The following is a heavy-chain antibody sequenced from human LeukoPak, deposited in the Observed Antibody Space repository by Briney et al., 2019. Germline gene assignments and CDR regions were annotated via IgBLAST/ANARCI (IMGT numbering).Heavy chain of an antibody. CDR2: IYYSGST. Sequence: PSETLSLTCTVSGGSISSYYWSWIRQPPGKGLEWIGYIYYSGSTNYNPSLKSRVTISVDTSKNQFSLKLSSVTAADTAVYYFARKRGLRRSWYPLDYWGKGTLV. CDR3: ARKRGLRRSWYPLDY. V-gene: IGHV4-59*01. CDR1: GGSISSYY. J-gene: IGHJ4*02. D-gene: IGHD6-13*01.